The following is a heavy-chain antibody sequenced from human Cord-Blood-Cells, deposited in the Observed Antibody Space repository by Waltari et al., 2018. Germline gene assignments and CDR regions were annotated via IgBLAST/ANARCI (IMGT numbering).Heavy chain of an antibody. CDR3: ARDTLVGYCSGGSCYSNFDY. Sequence: QVQLVQSGAEVKKPGASVKVSCKASGYTFTSHGIRLVRKAPGQGLAWMGWISAYNGNTNYAQKLQGRGTMTTDTSTSTAYMELRSLRSDDTAVYYCARDTLVGYCSGGSCYSNFDYWGQGTLVTVSS. CDR2: ISAYNGNT. D-gene: IGHD2-15*01. V-gene: IGHV1-18*01. CDR1: GYTFTSHG. J-gene: IGHJ4*02.